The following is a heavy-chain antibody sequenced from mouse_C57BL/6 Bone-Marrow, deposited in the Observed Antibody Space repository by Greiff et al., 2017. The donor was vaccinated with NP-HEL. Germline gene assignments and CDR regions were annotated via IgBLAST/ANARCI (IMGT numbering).Heavy chain of an antibody. CDR3: ARPFYGYDVGFAY. V-gene: IGHV2-2*01. Sequence: VKLKESGPGLVQPSQSLSITCTVSGFSLTSYGVHWVRQSPGKGLEWLGVIWSGGSTDYNAAFISRLSISKDNSKSQVFFKMNSLQADDTAIYYCARPFYGYDVGFAYWGQGTLVTVSA. D-gene: IGHD2-9*01. J-gene: IGHJ3*01. CDR2: IWSGGST. CDR1: GFSLTSYG.